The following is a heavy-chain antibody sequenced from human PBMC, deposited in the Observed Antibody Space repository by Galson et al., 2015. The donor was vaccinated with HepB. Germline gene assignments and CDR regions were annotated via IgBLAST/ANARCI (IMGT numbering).Heavy chain of an antibody. CDR2: IIASGVST. CDR1: GFTFSNFA. D-gene: IGHD2-2*01. Sequence: SLRLSCAASGFTFSNFAMSWVRQAPGKGLEWVSSIIASGVSTYYTDSVKGRFTITSDNSKNTLYLKMDSLRAEDTAVYYCDRYCRTTSCSSDAHYSGMDVWGQGTTVTVSS. J-gene: IGHJ6*02. V-gene: IGHV3-23*01. CDR3: DRYCRTTSCSSDAHYSGMDV.